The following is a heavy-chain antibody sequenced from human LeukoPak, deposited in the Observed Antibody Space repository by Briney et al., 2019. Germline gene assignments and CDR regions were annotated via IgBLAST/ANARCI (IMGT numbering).Heavy chain of an antibody. CDR3: ARVYSCSWETHFDY. V-gene: IGHV3-66*01. CDR1: GFAVGSKY. Sequence: GGSLRLSCAASGFAVGSKYMSWVRQAPGKGLEWVSVIYTGGSTHYPDSVKGRFTISRDDSKNTVSLQMNSLRVEDTAMYYCARVYSCSWETHFDYWGQGTLVTVSS. J-gene: IGHJ4*02. D-gene: IGHD6-13*01. CDR2: IYTGGST.